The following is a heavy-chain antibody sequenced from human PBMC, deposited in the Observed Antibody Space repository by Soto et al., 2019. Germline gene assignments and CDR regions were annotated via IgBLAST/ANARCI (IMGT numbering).Heavy chain of an antibody. CDR2: IKSKTDGGTT. CDR1: GFSFSSYA. J-gene: IGHJ6*02. CDR3: TTDPIVVVPAAIDRLLGMDV. V-gene: IGHV3-15*01. Sequence: GGSLRLSCAASGFSFSSYAMSWVRQAPGKGLEWVGRIKSKTDGGTTDYAAPVKGRFTISRDDSKNTLYLQMNSLKTEDTAVYYCTTDPIVVVPAAIDRLLGMDVWGQGTTVTVSS. D-gene: IGHD2-2*01.